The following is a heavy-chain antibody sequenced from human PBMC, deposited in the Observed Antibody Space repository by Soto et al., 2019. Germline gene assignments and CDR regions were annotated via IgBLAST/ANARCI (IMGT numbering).Heavy chain of an antibody. Sequence: QVQVVESGGGVVQPGRSLRLSCVASGFTFSDYGMHWVRQVPGKGLEWLAVIWYDGSHTFYADSVKGRLTISRDNARDTVYLQMDSLRVEDTAVYSCARDQAASGSGYTYNGLDVWGQGTSVSVS. CDR1: GFTFSDYG. D-gene: IGHD5-12*01. CDR2: IWYDGSHT. CDR3: ARDQAASGSGYTYNGLDV. V-gene: IGHV3-33*01. J-gene: IGHJ6*02.